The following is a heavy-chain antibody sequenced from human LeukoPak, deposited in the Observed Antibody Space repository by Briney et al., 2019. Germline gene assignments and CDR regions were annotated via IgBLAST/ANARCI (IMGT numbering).Heavy chain of an antibody. CDR3: ARVEATDSGSYYLHFDY. J-gene: IGHJ4*02. D-gene: IGHD1-26*01. CDR1: GGSISSGDYY. V-gene: IGHV4-30-4*08. CDR2: IYYSGST. Sequence: PSQTLYLTCTVSGGSISSGDYYWSWIRQPPGKGLEWIGYIYYSGSTYYNPSLKSRVTISVDTSKNQFSLKLSSVTAADTAVYYCARVEATDSGSYYLHFDYWGQGTLVTVSS.